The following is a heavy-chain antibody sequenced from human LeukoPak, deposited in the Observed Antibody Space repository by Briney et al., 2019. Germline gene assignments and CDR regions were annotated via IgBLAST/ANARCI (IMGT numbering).Heavy chain of an antibody. J-gene: IGHJ6*03. Sequence: GGSLRLSCTTSGFTFGDYAVSWVRQAPGKGLEWVSFIRSKGYGGTAEYAASVKGRFTITRDDSKDILYLHMDSLKTEDTAKYYCAYLRPNNYYYYYMDVWGKGTTVTVSS. D-gene: IGHD2-21*01. V-gene: IGHV3-49*04. CDR2: IRSKGYGGTA. CDR1: GFTFGDYA. CDR3: AYLRPNNYYYYYMDV.